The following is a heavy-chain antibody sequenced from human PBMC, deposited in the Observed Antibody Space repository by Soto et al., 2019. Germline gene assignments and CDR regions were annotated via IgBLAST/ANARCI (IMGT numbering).Heavy chain of an antibody. CDR3: ASRYLY. V-gene: IGHV4-30-4*01. CDR1: GYSISNGDYY. D-gene: IGHD3-16*02. Sequence: PXETLSLTCTVSGYSISNGDYYWSWIRQPPGRGLEWIGYIDSSGSTYYNPSLKSRLTMSVDMSKNQFSLRLTSVTAADTAVYYCASRYLYWGQGLLVTVSS. CDR2: IDSSGST. J-gene: IGHJ4*02.